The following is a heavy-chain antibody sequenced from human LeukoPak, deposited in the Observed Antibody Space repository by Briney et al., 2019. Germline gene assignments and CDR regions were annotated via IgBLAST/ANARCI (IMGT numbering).Heavy chain of an antibody. D-gene: IGHD6-13*01. Sequence: PGGSLRLSCAASGFTFISYGMHWVRQAPGKGLEWVAFIRYDGSNKYYADPVKGRFTISRDNAKNSLYLQMNSLRAEDTAVYYCSREDASSQDYWGQGTLVTVSS. CDR3: SREDASSQDY. V-gene: IGHV3-30*02. CDR1: GFTFISYG. CDR2: IRYDGSNK. J-gene: IGHJ4*02.